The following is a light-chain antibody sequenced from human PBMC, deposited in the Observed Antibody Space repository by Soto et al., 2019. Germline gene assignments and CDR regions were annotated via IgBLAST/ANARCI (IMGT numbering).Light chain of an antibody. CDR3: QQRSNLPPVT. V-gene: IGKV3-11*01. Sequence: EIVLTQSPATLSLSPGERATLSCRASQSVSSYLAWYQQKPGQAPRLLIYDASNRATGIPARFSGSGSGTEFTLTISSLEPEDFAIYYCQQRSNLPPVTFGGGTKVEIK. CDR1: QSVSSY. J-gene: IGKJ4*01. CDR2: DAS.